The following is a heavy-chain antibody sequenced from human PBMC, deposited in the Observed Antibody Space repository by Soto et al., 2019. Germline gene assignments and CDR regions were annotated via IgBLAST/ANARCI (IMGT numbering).Heavy chain of an antibody. CDR3: ARETGYSSGWRQDY. D-gene: IGHD6-19*01. Sequence: GGSLRLSCAASRFTFSSYWMHWVPEAPGKGQVWVSRINSDGSSISYADSVRGRFTISRDNAKNTLYLQMNSLRVEDTAVYYCARETGYSSGWRQDYWGQGTLVTVSS. J-gene: IGHJ4*02. CDR2: INSDGSSI. V-gene: IGHV3-74*01. CDR1: RFTFSSYW.